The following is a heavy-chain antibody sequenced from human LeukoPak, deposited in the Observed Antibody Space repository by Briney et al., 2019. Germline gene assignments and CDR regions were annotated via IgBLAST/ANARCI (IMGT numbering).Heavy chain of an antibody. D-gene: IGHD3-3*01. J-gene: IGHJ3*02. Sequence: SETLSLTCSVSGYSIRSFYWSWIRQPPGKGLEWIGYIYYSGNTNYNPSLKSRVTMSLDTSKNQVSLKMSSVTAADTAVYYCARGHLEWSMSAFDIWGQGTVVTVSS. CDR1: GYSIRSFY. V-gene: IGHV4-59*01. CDR2: IYYSGNT. CDR3: ARGHLEWSMSAFDI.